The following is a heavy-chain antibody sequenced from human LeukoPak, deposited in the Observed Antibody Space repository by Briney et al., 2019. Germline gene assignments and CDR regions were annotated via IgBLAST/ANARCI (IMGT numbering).Heavy chain of an antibody. D-gene: IGHD6-13*01. Sequence: LSLTCAVYGGSFSGYYWSWIRQHPGKGLEWIGYIYYSGSTYYNPSLKSRVTISVDTSKNQFSLKLSSVTAADTAVYYCARKVIAAAGPYYYYGMDVWGQGTTVTVSS. CDR2: IYYSGST. CDR3: ARKVIAAAGPYYYYGMDV. CDR1: GGSFSGYY. J-gene: IGHJ6*02. V-gene: IGHV4-31*11.